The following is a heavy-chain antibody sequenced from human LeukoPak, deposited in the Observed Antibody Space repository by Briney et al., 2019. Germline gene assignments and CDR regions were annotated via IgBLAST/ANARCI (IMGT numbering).Heavy chain of an antibody. CDR2: INHSGST. CDR1: GGSFSGYY. D-gene: IGHD4-17*01. V-gene: IGHV4-34*01. Sequence: SETLSLTCAFYGGSFSGYYWSWIRQPPGKGLEWIGEINHSGSTNYNPSLKSRVTISVDTSKNQFSLKLSSVTAADTAVYYCARAGDGEIFDYWGQGTLVTVSS. J-gene: IGHJ4*02. CDR3: ARAGDGEIFDY.